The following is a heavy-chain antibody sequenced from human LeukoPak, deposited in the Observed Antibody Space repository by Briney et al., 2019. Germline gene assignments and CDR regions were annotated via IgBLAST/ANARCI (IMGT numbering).Heavy chain of an antibody. CDR3: ARDGLDGYGGTFPDRDY. CDR1: GFTVSSNY. CDR2: IYSGGST. D-gene: IGHD4-23*01. V-gene: IGHV3-66*01. J-gene: IGHJ4*02. Sequence: GGSLRLSCAASGFTVSSNYMSWVRQAPGKGLEWVSVIYSGGSTYYADSVKGRFTISRDNSKNTLYLQMNSLRAEDTAVYYCARDGLDGYGGTFPDRDYWGQGTLVTVSS.